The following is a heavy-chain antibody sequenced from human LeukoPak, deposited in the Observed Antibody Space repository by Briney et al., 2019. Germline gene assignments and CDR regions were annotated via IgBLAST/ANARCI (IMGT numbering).Heavy chain of an antibody. Sequence: SVKVSCKASGGTFSSYAISWVRQAPGQGLEWMGGIIPIFGTANYAQKFQGRVTITADESTSTAYMELSSLRSEDTAVYYCAREVVAVADNWFDPWGKGTTVTVSS. CDR1: GGTFSSYA. D-gene: IGHD6-19*01. J-gene: IGHJ5*01. CDR3: AREVVAVADNWFDP. CDR2: IIPIFGTA. V-gene: IGHV1-69*13.